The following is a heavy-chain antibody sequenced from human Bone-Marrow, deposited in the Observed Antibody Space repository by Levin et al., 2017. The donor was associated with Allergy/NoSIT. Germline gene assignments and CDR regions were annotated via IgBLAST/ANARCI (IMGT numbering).Heavy chain of an antibody. J-gene: IGHJ3*02. V-gene: IGHV3-15*01. D-gene: IGHD1-26*01. CDR2: IKSKTDGGTT. CDR3: TLWWELRGGDAFDI. Sequence: SCAASGFTFSNAWMSWVRQAPGKGLEWVGRIKSKTDGGTTDYAAPVKGRFTISRDDSKNTLYLQMNSLKTEDTAVYYCTLWWELRGGDAFDIWGQGTMVTVSS. CDR1: GFTFSNAW.